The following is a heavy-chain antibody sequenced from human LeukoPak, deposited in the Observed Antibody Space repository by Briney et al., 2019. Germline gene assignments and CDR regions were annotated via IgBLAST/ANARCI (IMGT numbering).Heavy chain of an antibody. CDR1: GYTFTNYG. D-gene: IGHD5-12*01. Sequence: ASVKVSCKASGYTFTNYGTGWVRQAPGQGLEWMGWISAYNGHTNYAQKFQGRVTMTADTSTSTAYVELRSLRSDDTAIYYCARALYSDYYSYLNWFDPWGQGTLVTVSS. J-gene: IGHJ5*02. CDR2: ISAYNGHT. CDR3: ARALYSDYYSYLNWFDP. V-gene: IGHV1-18*01.